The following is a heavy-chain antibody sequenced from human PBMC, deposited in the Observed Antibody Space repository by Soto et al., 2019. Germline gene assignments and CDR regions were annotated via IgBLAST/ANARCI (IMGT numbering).Heavy chain of an antibody. V-gene: IGHV4-59*01. CDR3: ARAPSYYDILTGYSYNLCDP. J-gene: IGHJ5*02. D-gene: IGHD3-9*01. Sequence: PSETLSLTCTVSGGSISSYYWSWIRQPPGKGLEWIGYIYYSGSTNYNPSLKSRVTISVDTSKNQFSLKLSSVTAADTAVYYCARAPSYYDILTGYSYNLCDPWGQGTLVTVS. CDR2: IYYSGST. CDR1: GGSISSYY.